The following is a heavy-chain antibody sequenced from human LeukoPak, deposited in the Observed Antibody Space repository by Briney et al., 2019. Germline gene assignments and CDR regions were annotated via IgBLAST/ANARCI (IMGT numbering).Heavy chain of an antibody. CDR1: GINFSGYS. CDR3: AIRGYYDTTYAYDYHAMDV. J-gene: IGHJ6*02. CDR2: ISGSSRTI. D-gene: IGHD3-22*01. V-gene: IGHV3-48*02. Sequence: GGSLRLSCAASGINFSGYSMHWVRQAPGKGLVWVSYISGSSRTIYYADSVKGRFTISRDNAKNSLHLQINSLRDEDTAVYYCAIRGYYDTTYAYDYHAMDVWGQGTAVTVSS.